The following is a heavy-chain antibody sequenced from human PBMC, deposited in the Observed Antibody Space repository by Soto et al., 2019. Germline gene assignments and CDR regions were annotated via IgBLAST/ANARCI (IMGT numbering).Heavy chain of an antibody. CDR3: AKDRLRYNSIDFPYYYYGMDV. Sequence: QVQLVESGGGVVQPGRSLRLSCAASGFTFSSYAMHWVRQAPGKGLEWVAVISYDGSNKYYADTVKGRFTISRDNSKNALYLQMNRLRAEDTAVYYCAKDRLRYNSIDFPYYYYGMDVWGQWTTVTVSS. V-gene: IGHV3-30-3*01. CDR2: ISYDGSNK. CDR1: GFTFSSYA. J-gene: IGHJ6*02. D-gene: IGHD1-1*01.